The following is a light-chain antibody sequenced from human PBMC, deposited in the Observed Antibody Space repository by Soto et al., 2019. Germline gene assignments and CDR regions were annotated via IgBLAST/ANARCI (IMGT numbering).Light chain of an antibody. Sequence: QSVLTQPASVSGSPGQSITISCTGTSSDVGSYKYVCWYQQYPGKAPKLIIYEVSNRPSGVSDRFSGSKSGNTASLTIAGLPAEDEAYYCCFYDTTLSTEVLGGGTKVTVL. CDR3: FYDTTLSTEV. CDR1: SSDVGSYKY. J-gene: IGLJ2*01. CDR2: EVS. V-gene: IGLV2-14*01.